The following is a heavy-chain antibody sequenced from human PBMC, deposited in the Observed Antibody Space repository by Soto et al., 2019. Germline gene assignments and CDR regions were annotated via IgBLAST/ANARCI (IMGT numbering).Heavy chain of an antibody. CDR1: GGSISSYY. Sequence: QVQLQESGPGLVKPSETLSLTCTVSGGSISSYYWSWLRQPPGKGLEWIGYIYYSGSTNYNPPLKSRVTISVDTSKNQFSLQLSSVTAADTAVYYCARRYGYSFDYWGQGTLVTVSS. CDR3: ARRYGYSFDY. D-gene: IGHD1-1*01. J-gene: IGHJ4*02. CDR2: IYYSGST. V-gene: IGHV4-59*08.